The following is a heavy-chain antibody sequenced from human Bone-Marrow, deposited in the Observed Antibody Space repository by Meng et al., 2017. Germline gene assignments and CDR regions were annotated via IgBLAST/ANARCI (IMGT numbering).Heavy chain of an antibody. J-gene: IGHJ3*02. CDR1: GYTFTGYY. CDR2: INPNSGGT. Sequence: ASVKVSCKASGYTFTGYYMHWVRQAPGQGLEWMGRINPNSGGTNYAQKFQGRVTMTRDTSISTAYMELSRLSSDDTAVYYRARGGAGEYYYDSSGYYSAFDIWGQGTMVTVSS. V-gene: IGHV1-2*06. D-gene: IGHD3-22*01. CDR3: ARGGAGEYYYDSSGYYSAFDI.